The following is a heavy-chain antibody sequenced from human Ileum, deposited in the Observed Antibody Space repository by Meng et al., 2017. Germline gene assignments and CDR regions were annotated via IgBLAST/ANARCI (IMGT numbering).Heavy chain of an antibody. Sequence: EGQLWESGGGVVQPGGSLRLPGTASGFTFSSYGMSWVRQAPGKGLEWVSGLSGNSNTYYAESVMGRFAISRDNSKNTLYLQMNSLKAEDTAVYYCARGIGTHGRYYSDYWGQGTLVTVSS. D-gene: IGHD3-9*01. V-gene: IGHV3-23*03. CDR2: LSGNSNT. J-gene: IGHJ4*02. CDR1: GFTFSSYG. CDR3: ARGIGTHGRYYSDY.